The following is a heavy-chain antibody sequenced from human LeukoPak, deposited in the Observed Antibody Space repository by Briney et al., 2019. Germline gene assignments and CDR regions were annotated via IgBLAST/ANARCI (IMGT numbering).Heavy chain of an antibody. J-gene: IGHJ6*03. CDR2: INPTDGAT. D-gene: IGHD2/OR15-2a*01. V-gene: IGHV1-46*01. CDR3: AREQRGGLSGNLGGLFATYYTYYYMDV. CDR1: GYSFTMYY. Sequence: GASVKVSCKAYGYSFTMYYIHWVRQAPGQGLEWMGMINPTDGATTYAQRFQGRVTMARDMATTTGYLDIRSLSSEDTAGEFCAREQRGGLSGNLGGLFATYYTYYYMDVWGRGTTVTVSS.